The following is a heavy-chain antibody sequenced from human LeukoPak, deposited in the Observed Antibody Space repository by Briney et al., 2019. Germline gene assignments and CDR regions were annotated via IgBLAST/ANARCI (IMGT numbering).Heavy chain of an antibody. V-gene: IGHV5-51*01. CDR1: GYSLTTYW. Sequence: GESLKISRKGSGYSLTTYWIAWVRQMPGKGLEWMVIIYSGDSDTRYSPSFQGQVTISADKSISTAYLQWTGLRASDSAMYYCARQLHFELLHAFDIWGQGTVVTVSS. J-gene: IGHJ3*02. CDR3: ARQLHFELLHAFDI. CDR2: IYSGDSDT. D-gene: IGHD2-15*01.